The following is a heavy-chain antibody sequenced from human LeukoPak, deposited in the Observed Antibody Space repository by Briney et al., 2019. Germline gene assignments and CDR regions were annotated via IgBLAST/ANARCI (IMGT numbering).Heavy chain of an antibody. Sequence: GGSLGLSCAASGFTFSSYWMSWVRQAPGKGLEWVANIKQDGSEKYYVDSVKGRFTISRDNAKNSLYLQMNSLRAEDTAVYYCARIRITMVRGELYRYYYMDVWGKGTTVTVSS. V-gene: IGHV3-7*01. CDR2: IKQDGSEK. J-gene: IGHJ6*03. D-gene: IGHD3-10*01. CDR1: GFTFSSYW. CDR3: ARIRITMVRGELYRYYYMDV.